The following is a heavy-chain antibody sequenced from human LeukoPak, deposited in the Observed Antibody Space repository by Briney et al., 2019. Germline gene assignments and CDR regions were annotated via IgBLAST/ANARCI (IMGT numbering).Heavy chain of an antibody. V-gene: IGHV3-23*01. CDR1: GFTFSSYA. CDR2: ISGSGGST. J-gene: IGHJ4*02. CDR3: AKPSSGWWEGDYFDY. Sequence: GGSLRLSCAASGFTFSSYAMSWVRQAPGKGLEWVSAISGSGGSTYYADSVKGRFTISRDNSKNTLYLQMNSLRVEDTAVYYCAKPSSGWWEGDYFDYWGQGTLVTVSS. D-gene: IGHD6-19*01.